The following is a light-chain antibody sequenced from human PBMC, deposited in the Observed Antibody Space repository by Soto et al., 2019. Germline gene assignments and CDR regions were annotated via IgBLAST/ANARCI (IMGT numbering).Light chain of an antibody. Sequence: QSVLIQPPSASATPGQRVSISCSGTSSNTAKNYVYWYQQVPGTAPKLLILRNDQRSSGVPERFSGSKSGTSASLAISGLRSEDEAAYFCAAWDDSLRGVLFGGGTKVTVL. CDR2: RND. CDR1: SSNTAKNY. V-gene: IGLV1-47*01. J-gene: IGLJ2*01. CDR3: AAWDDSLRGVL.